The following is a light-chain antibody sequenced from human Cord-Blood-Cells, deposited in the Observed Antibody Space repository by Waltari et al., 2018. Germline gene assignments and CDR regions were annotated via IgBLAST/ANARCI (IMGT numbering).Light chain of an antibody. CDR3: QQSYSTPGT. CDR1: QSISSY. V-gene: IGKV1-39*01. Sequence: DIQMTQSPSSLSASVGDRVTITCRASQSISSYLNWYQQKPGKAPKLLIYAASSLQSGVPSRFSGSGSGTDFTLTISSLQPEDLETYSFQQSYSTPGTFGQGTRWKSN. CDR2: AAS. J-gene: IGKJ1*01.